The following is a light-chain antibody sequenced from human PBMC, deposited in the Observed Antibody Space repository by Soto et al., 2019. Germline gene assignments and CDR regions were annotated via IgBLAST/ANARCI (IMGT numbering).Light chain of an antibody. CDR1: QSVSSN. J-gene: IGKJ1*01. CDR3: QQYGSSGT. CDR2: AAS. Sequence: EVVLTQSPATLSVSPGERATLSCRASQSVSSNLAWYQQKPGQAPRLLIYAASSRATGIPDRFSGSGSGTDFTLTISRLEPEDFAVYYCQQYGSSGTFGQGTKVDTK. V-gene: IGKV3-20*01.